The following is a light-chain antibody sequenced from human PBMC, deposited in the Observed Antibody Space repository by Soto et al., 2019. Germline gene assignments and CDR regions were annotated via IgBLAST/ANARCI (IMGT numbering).Light chain of an antibody. CDR2: GAS. CDR1: QSVSSSY. J-gene: IGKJ2*01. CDR3: QQYGSSPNT. Sequence: DIVLTQSPGTLSLSPGERATLSCRASQSVSSSYLACYQQKPGQSPSLLIYGASSRAACIPDRFSGSGSWTDFTLTISRLEPDDLAGYACQQYGSSPNTFGLRNTLAIK. V-gene: IGKV3-20*01.